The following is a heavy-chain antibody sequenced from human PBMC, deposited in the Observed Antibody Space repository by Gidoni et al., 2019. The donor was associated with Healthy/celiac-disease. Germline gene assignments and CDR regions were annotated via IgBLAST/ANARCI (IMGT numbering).Heavy chain of an antibody. J-gene: IGHJ4*02. Sequence: QVQLQESGPGLVKPSQTLSLTCTVSGGSISSGSYYWSWIRQPAGKGLEWIGRIYTSGSTNYNPSLKSRVTISVDTSKNQFSLKLSSVTAADTAVYYCARSAYSVRGYYFDYWGQGTLVTVSS. D-gene: IGHD1-26*01. CDR1: GGSISSGSYY. CDR2: IYTSGST. V-gene: IGHV4-61*02. CDR3: ARSAYSVRGYYFDY.